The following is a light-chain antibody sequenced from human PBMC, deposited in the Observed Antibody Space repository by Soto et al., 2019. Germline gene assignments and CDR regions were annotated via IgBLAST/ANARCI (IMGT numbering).Light chain of an antibody. Sequence: QSVLTQPASVSGSPGQSITISCAGISNDFGGYNYVSWYQQHPGRVPKLLIYDDSNRASGVPNRFSGSKSGNTASLTISGLQAEDEADYYCASYTYTSPYVFGIGTKLTVL. CDR2: DDS. CDR3: ASYTYTSPYV. J-gene: IGLJ1*01. V-gene: IGLV2-14*03. CDR1: SNDFGGYNY.